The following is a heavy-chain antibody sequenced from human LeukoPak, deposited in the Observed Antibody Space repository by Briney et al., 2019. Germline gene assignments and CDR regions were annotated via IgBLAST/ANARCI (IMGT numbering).Heavy chain of an antibody. V-gene: IGHV1-69*13. J-gene: IGHJ4*02. CDR1: GGTFSSYA. CDR3: ARGLTTYGSGSYGDY. Sequence: ASVKVSCKASGGTFSSYAISWVRQAPGQGLEWMGGIIPIFGTANYAQKFQGRVTITADESTSTAYMELSSLRSEDTAVYYCARGLTTYGSGSYGDYWGQGTLVTVSS. D-gene: IGHD3-10*01. CDR2: IIPIFGTA.